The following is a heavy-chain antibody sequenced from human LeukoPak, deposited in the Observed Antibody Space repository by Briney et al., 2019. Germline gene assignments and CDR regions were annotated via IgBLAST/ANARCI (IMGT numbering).Heavy chain of an antibody. CDR2: ISGSGGGT. Sequence: GGSLRLSCAVSGFTFSSYAMSWVRQAPGKGLEWVAAISGSGGGTDYADSVKGRFTISRDNSKNTLYLQMNSLRAEDTAVYYCARDTMATTIGLYFDYWGQGTLVTVSS. CDR1: GFTFSSYA. CDR3: ARDTMATTIGLYFDY. J-gene: IGHJ4*02. D-gene: IGHD5-24*01. V-gene: IGHV3-23*01.